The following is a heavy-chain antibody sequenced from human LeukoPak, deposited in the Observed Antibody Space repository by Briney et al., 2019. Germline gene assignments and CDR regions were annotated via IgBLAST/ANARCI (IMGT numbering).Heavy chain of an antibody. CDR1: GGSISSGGYS. D-gene: IGHD3-22*01. J-gene: IGHJ4*02. CDR3: AREGSSSYYYLAY. V-gene: IGHV4-30-2*01. CDR2: IYHSGST. Sequence: SETLSLTCAVSGGSISSGGYSWSWIRQPPGKGLEWIGYIYHSGSTYYNPSLKSRVTISVDRSKSQFSLKLSSVTAADTAVYYCAREGSSSYYYLAYWGQGTLVTVSS.